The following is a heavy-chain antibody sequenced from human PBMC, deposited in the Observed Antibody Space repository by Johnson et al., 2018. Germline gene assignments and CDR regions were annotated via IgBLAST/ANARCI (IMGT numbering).Heavy chain of an antibody. CDR3: ARLVVGATDAFDS. CDR1: GGSFSGYY. J-gene: IGHJ3*02. CDR2: INHSGST. Sequence: QVQLQQWGAGLLKPSETLSLTCAVYGGSFSGYYWSWIRQPPGKGLEWIGEINHSGSTNYNPSLKSRVTISVDTSKNQFSLKVSSVTAADTAVYYCARLVVGATDAFDSWGQGTTGNVSS. V-gene: IGHV4-34*01. D-gene: IGHD1-26*01.